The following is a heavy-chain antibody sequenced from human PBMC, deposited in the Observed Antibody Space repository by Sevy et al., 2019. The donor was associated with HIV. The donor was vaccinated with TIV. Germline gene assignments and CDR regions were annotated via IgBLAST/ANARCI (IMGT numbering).Heavy chain of an antibody. J-gene: IGHJ4*02. Sequence: EGSLRLSCAASGFTFSSDGMHWVRQAPGKELEWVAFIWYDGSNKYYADSVKGRFTISRDNSKNTLYLQMNSLRAEDTAEYYCANSAAYDSTGYYWPYYFDYWGQGTLVTVSS. CDR3: ANSAAYDSTGYYWPYYFDY. D-gene: IGHD3-22*01. CDR1: GFTFSSDG. CDR2: IWYDGSNK. V-gene: IGHV3-30*02.